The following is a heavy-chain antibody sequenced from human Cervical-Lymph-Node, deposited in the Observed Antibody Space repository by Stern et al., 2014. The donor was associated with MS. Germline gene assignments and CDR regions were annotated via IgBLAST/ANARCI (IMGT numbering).Heavy chain of an antibody. J-gene: IGHJ3*02. CDR2: ISYDGREK. V-gene: IGHV3-30*14. CDR3: ARDRFTSTWLDHDALDI. CDR1: GITLNSYA. D-gene: IGHD2/OR15-2a*01. Sequence: QVQLVQSGGGVVQPGRSLRLSCTASGITLNSYAMHWVRQAPGKGLEWVAVISYDGREKKYVDSVKGRFTIYRDNSRNTLYVQMNSLRPEDTAVYYCARDRFTSTWLDHDALDIWGQGTKVLVS.